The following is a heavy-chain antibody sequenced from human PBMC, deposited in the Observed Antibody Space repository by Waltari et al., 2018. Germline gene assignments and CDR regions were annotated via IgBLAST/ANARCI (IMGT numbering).Heavy chain of an antibody. CDR1: GGTFSSYA. Sequence: QVQLVQSGAEVKKPGSSVKVSCKASGGTFSSYAIRWVRQAPGQGLEWMGGVIPSFGTANYAQRFQGSVTITADKSTSTAYMELSSLRSEATAVYYCARGEELLRKYAFDIWGQGTMVTVSS. V-gene: IGHV1-69*14. CDR2: VIPSFGTA. D-gene: IGHD2-15*01. J-gene: IGHJ3*02. CDR3: ARGEELLRKYAFDI.